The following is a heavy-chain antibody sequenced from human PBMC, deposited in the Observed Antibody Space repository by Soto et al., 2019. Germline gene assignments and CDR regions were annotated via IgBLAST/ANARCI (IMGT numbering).Heavy chain of an antibody. CDR2: ISSSSSYV. CDR3: ARDRHETTALAPYNWFES. J-gene: IGHJ5*01. V-gene: IGHV3-21*01. Sequence: EVQLVESGGGLVKPGGSLRLSCAASGFTFSSYSMNWVRQAPGKGLEWVSSISSSSSYVYYADSVKGRFTISRDNAKNSLYLQMNSLTAEDTAVYYCARDRHETTALAPYNWFESRGQGTLVTVSS. CDR1: GFTFSSYS. D-gene: IGHD1-1*01.